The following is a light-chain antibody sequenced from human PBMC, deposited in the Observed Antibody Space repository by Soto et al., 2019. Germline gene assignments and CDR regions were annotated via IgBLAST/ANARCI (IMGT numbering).Light chain of an antibody. V-gene: IGKV1-33*01. CDR1: HDIKKF. CDR2: DAS. J-gene: IGKJ5*01. CDR3: QRYDSLPPT. Sequence: DIQMTQSPSSLSASVGDRVTITCQSSHDIKKFLNWFQEKPGKAPELLIYDASNLQTVLPSSFSGSGYGKHFTFTISSLQPEDIETSYCQRYDSLPPTFGQGTRLDIK.